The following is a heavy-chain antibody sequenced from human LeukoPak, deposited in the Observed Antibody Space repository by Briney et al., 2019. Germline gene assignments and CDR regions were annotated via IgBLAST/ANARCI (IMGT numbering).Heavy chain of an antibody. V-gene: IGHV1-46*01. CDR3: ARDSDFGTNRGYYYMDV. Sequence: ASVKVSCKASGYTFTSYYMHWVRQAPGQGLEWMGIINPSGGSTSYAQKFQGRVTMTRDTSTSTVYMELSSLRSEDTAVYYCARDSDFGTNRGYYYMDVWGKGTTVTVSS. CDR2: INPSGGST. D-gene: IGHD2-8*01. J-gene: IGHJ6*03. CDR1: GYTFTSYY.